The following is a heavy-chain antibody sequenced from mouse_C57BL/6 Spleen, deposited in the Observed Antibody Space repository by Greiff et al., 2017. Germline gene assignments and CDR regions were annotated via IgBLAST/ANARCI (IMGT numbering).Heavy chain of an antibody. V-gene: IGHV1-26*01. J-gene: IGHJ4*01. D-gene: IGHD4-1*01. CDR1: GYTFTDYY. CDR2: INPNNGGT. CDR3: ARYWDLYYAMDY. Sequence: EVKLQQSGPELVKPGASVKISCKASGYTFTDYYMNWVKQSHGKSLEWIGDINPNNGGTSYNQKFKGKATLTVDKSSSTAYMELRSLTSEDSAVYYCARYWDLYYAMDYWGQGTSVTVSS.